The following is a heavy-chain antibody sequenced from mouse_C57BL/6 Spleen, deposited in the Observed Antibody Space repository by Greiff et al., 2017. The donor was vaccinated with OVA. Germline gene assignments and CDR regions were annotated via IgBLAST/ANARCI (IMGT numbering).Heavy chain of an antibody. Sequence: QVTLKESGPGILQSSQTLSLTCSFSGFSLSTSGMGVSWIRQPSGKGLEWLAHIYWDDDKRYNPSLKSRLTISKDTSRNQVFLKITSVDTADTATYYCARRLDSSGYFDYWGQGTTLTVSS. V-gene: IGHV8-12*01. D-gene: IGHD3-2*02. CDR1: GFSLSTSGMG. CDR3: ARRLDSSGYFDY. CDR2: IYWDDDK. J-gene: IGHJ2*01.